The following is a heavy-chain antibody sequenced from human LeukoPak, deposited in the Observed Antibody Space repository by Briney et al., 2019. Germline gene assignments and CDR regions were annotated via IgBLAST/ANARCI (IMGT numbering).Heavy chain of an antibody. CDR2: ISSSSTTR. J-gene: IGHJ3*02. CDR3: ARDWDLNAFDI. V-gene: IGHV3-48*01. CDR1: GFTFSSCS. Sequence: GGSLRLSCVVSGFTFSSCSMNWVRQAPGKGLEWVSYISSSSTTRYYADSVKGRFTISRDNSKNTLYLQMNSLRAEDTAVYYCARDWDLNAFDIWGQGTMVIVSS. D-gene: IGHD1-26*01.